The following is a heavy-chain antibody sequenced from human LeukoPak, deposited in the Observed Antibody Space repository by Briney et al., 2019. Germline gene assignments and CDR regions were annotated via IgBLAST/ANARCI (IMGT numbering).Heavy chain of an antibody. Sequence: SETLSLTCTVSAGSIRSGSPYCAWIRQPPGKGLEWFSSIYYSGSTYYNPSLENRVTISIDTSKNHFSLKLSSLSAADTSVYYCAKRDDSGGNLVDLWGQGTLVTVS. CDR2: IYYSGST. D-gene: IGHD3-22*01. CDR3: AKRDDSGGNLVDL. J-gene: IGHJ4*02. V-gene: IGHV4-39*02. CDR1: AGSIRSGSPY.